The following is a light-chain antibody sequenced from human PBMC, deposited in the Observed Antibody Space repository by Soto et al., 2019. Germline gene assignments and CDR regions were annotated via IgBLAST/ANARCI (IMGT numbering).Light chain of an antibody. Sequence: QSALTQPASVSGSPGQSITISCTGTSSDVGSYNHVSWYQQHPGKAPKLIIWDVSNRPSGVSNRFSGSKSGNTASLIISGLQGDDEGDYYCCAYVSSNTLLFGGGTKLTVL. CDR3: CAYVSSNTLL. V-gene: IGLV2-23*02. J-gene: IGLJ3*02. CDR2: DVS. CDR1: SSDVGSYNH.